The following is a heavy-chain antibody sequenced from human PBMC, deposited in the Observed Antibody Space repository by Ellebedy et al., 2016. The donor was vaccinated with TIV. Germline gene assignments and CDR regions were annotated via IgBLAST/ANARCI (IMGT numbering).Heavy chain of an antibody. J-gene: IGHJ3*02. Sequence: GESLKISCTASGFTFSNNSMNWVRQAPGKGLEWVSYISSTGTTIYYADSVKGRFTISRDNGKISLYLQMNSLTAEDTAVYYCASGAYDIWGQGTMDIVSS. CDR2: ISSTGTTI. V-gene: IGHV3-48*04. CDR1: GFTFSNNS. CDR3: ASGAYDI.